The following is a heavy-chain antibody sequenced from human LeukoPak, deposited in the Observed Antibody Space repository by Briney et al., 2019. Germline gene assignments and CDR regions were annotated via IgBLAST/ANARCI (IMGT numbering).Heavy chain of an antibody. V-gene: IGHV1-69*13. J-gene: IGHJ4*02. CDR2: IIPIFGTA. D-gene: IGHD2-21*02. CDR1: GGTFSSYA. CDR3: ARGVYRELLADY. Sequence: ASVKVSCKASGGTFSSYAISWVRPAPGQGLEWMGGIIPIFGTANYAQKFQGRVTITADESTSTAYMELSSLRSEDTAVYYCARGVYRELLADYWGQGTLVTVSS.